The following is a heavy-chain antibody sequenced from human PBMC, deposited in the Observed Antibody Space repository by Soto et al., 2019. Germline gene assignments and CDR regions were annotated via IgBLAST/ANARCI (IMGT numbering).Heavy chain of an antibody. CDR1: GFTFGDYA. J-gene: IGHJ5*02. V-gene: IGHV3-49*03. Sequence: GGSLRLSCTASGFTFGDYAMSWFRQAPGKGLEWVGFIRSKAYGGTTEYAASVKGRFTISRDDSKSIAYLQMNSLKTEDTAVYYCTRSGDYFWFDPWGQGTLVTVSS. CDR3: TRSGDYFWFDP. CDR2: IRSKAYGGTT. D-gene: IGHD4-17*01.